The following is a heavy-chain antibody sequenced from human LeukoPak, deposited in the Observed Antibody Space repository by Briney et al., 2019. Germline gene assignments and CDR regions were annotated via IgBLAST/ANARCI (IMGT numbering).Heavy chain of an antibody. J-gene: IGHJ4*02. CDR1: GFTFSNYG. D-gene: IGHD3-16*01. CDR3: ARKIWGSNYFDY. Sequence: PGGSLRLSCAASGFTFSNYGMHWVRQAPGKGLEWVAYIPYDGSNKYYADSVKGRFTISRDNAKNSLFLQMNSLRVEDTAVYYCARKIWGSNYFDYWGQGTLVTVSS. CDR2: IPYDGSNK. V-gene: IGHV3-30*02.